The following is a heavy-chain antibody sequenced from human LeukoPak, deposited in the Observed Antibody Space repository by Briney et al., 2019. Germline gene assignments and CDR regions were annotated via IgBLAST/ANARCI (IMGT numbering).Heavy chain of an antibody. Sequence: GGSLRLSCAASGFTFSSYWMSWVRQAPGKGLDWVANIKQDGSEKYYVDSVKGRFTISRDNAKNSLYLQMNSLRAEDTAVYDCARDHCSGGSCYPNDAFDIWGQGTMVTVSS. D-gene: IGHD2-15*01. V-gene: IGHV3-7*01. CDR2: IKQDGSEK. CDR1: GFTFSSYW. CDR3: ARDHCSGGSCYPNDAFDI. J-gene: IGHJ3*02.